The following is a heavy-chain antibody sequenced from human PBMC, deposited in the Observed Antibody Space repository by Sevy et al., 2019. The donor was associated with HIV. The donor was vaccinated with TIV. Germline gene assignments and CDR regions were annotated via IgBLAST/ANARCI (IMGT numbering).Heavy chain of an antibody. CDR3: ARHLRTAFDY. J-gene: IGHJ4*02. V-gene: IGHV4-39*01. CDR2: IYYSGST. Sequence: SETLSLTCTVSDGSISSSSYYWGWIRQPPGKGLEWIGSIYYSGSTYYNPSLKSRVTISVDTSKNQFSLKLSSVTAADTAVYYCARHLRTAFDYWGQGTLVTVSS. CDR1: DGSISSSSYY. D-gene: IGHD5-12*01.